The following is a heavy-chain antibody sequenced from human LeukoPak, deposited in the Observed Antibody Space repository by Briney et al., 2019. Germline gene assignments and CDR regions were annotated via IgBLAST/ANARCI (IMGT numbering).Heavy chain of an antibody. D-gene: IGHD6-13*01. CDR2: MNPNSGNT. CDR3: AGRYSSSWYKGGVDY. CDR1: GYTFTSYD. Sequence: ASVRVSCKASGYTFTSYDINWVRQATGQGLEWMGWMNPNSGNTGYAQKFQGRVTMARNTSISTAYMELSSLRSEDTAVYYCAGRYSSSWYKGGVDYWGQGTLVTVSS. J-gene: IGHJ4*02. V-gene: IGHV1-8*01.